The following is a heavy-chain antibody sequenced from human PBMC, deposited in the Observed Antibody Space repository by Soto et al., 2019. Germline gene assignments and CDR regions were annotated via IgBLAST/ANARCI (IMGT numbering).Heavy chain of an antibody. CDR1: GFFLRDFG. J-gene: IGHJ4*01. V-gene: IGHV3-33*01. CDR3: AISMDGKRPPFDY. CDR2: IWYDGSNT. D-gene: IGHD6-25*01. Sequence: PGGSLRLSCVASGFFLRDFGMHWVRQAPGKGLEWVSVIWYDGSNTYQGESVKGRFTMSRDISKNTLYLQMDSLRPEDTAVYYCAISMDGKRPPFDYWASGTLVTVSS.